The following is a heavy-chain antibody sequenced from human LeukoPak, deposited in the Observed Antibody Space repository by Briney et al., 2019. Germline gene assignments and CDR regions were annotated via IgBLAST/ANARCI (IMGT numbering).Heavy chain of an antibody. CDR1: GGSISSHY. CDR2: IYASGST. CDR3: ARSGNSGSYCFDY. V-gene: IGHV4-4*07. D-gene: IGHD3-10*01. Sequence: SETLSLTCTVSGGSISSHYWSWVRQPAGKGLEWIGRIYASGSTDYNPSLKSRVTMSADTSKNQFSLKLSSMTAADTAVYYCARSGNSGSYCFDYWGQGNLVTVSS. J-gene: IGHJ4*02.